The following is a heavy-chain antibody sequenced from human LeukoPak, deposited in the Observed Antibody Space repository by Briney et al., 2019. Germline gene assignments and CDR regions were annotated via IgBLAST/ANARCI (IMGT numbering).Heavy chain of an antibody. J-gene: IGHJ4*02. CDR3: ARGDYDFWSGYYNY. CDR1: GYTFTSYG. V-gene: IGHV1-18*01. CDR2: ISAYNGNT. Sequence: ASVKVSCKASGYTFTSYGISWVRQAPGQGLEWMGWISAYNGNTNYAQRLQGRVTMTTDTSTSTAYMELRSLRSDDTAVYYCARGDYDFWSGYYNYWGQGTLVTVSS. D-gene: IGHD3-3*01.